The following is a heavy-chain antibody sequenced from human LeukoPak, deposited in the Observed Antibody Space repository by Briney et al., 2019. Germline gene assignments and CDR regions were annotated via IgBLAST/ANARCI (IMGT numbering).Heavy chain of an antibody. CDR2: IIPIFGTA. CDR1: GGTFSSYA. CDR3: ATAYYYDSSGYYYTFDY. D-gene: IGHD3-22*01. J-gene: IGHJ4*02. Sequence: ASVKVSCNASGGTFSSYAISWVRQAPGQGLEWMGGIIPIFGTANYAQKFQGRVTITTDESTSTAYMELSSLRSEDTAVYYCATAYYYDSSGYYYTFDYWGQGTLVTVSS. V-gene: IGHV1-69*05.